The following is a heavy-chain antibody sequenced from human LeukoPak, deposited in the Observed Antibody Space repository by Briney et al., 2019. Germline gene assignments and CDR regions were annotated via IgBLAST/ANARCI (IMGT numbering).Heavy chain of an antibody. CDR2: INHSGST. CDR3: ARGGSGYAYFYYYYGMDV. CDR1: GGSFSGYY. V-gene: IGHV4-34*01. D-gene: IGHD5-12*01. Sequence: PSETLSLTCAVYGGSFSGYYWSWIRQPPGKGLEWIGEINHSGSTSYNPSLKSRVTISVDTSKNQFSLKLSSVTAADTAVYYCARGGSGYAYFYYYYGMDVWGQGTTVTVSS. J-gene: IGHJ6*02.